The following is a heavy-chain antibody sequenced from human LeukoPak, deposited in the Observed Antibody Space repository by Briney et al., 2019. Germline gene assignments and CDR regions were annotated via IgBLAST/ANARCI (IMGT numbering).Heavy chain of an antibody. Sequence: SETLSLTCSVSGASLSSHYWSWLRQPPGKGLEWIGYIYYSVRTNYNPSLKSRVTISVDMPNNQFSLKMSSVTAADTAVYYCARTGDGYNYYNYYYMDVWGKGTTVTVTS. V-gene: IGHV4-59*11. CDR3: ARTGDGYNYYNYYYMDV. D-gene: IGHD5-24*01. CDR1: GASLSSHY. J-gene: IGHJ6*03. CDR2: IYYSVRT.